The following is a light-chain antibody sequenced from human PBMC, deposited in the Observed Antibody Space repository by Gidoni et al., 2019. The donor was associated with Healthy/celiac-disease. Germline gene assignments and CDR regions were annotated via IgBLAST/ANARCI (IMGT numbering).Light chain of an antibody. V-gene: IGKV1-39*01. J-gene: IGKJ2*01. CDR1: QSISSY. CDR3: QQSYSTAQT. CDR2: AAS. Sequence: DIQMTHSPSSLSASVGDRVTITCRASQSISSYVKWYQQKPGKAPKLLIYAASSLKSGVPSRFSGRGSGTDFTLTISRLQPEDFATYYCQQSYSTAQTFGQGTKLEIK.